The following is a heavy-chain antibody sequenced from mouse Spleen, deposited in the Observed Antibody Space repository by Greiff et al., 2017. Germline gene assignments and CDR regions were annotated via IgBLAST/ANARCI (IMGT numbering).Heavy chain of an antibody. CDR2: ISDGGSYT. CDR3: ARGTTGEYYFDY. J-gene: IGHJ2*01. V-gene: IGHV5-4*02. D-gene: IGHD1-1*01. CDR1: GFTFSDYY. Sequence: EVMLVESGGGLVKPGGSLKLSCAASGFTFSDYYMYWVRQTPEKRLEWVATISDGGSYTYYPDSVKGRFTISRDNAKNNLYLQMSSLKSEDTAMYYCARGTTGEYYFDYWGQGTTLTVSS.